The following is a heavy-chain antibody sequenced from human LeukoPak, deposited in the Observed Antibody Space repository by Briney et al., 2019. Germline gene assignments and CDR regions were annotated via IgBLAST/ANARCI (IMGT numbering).Heavy chain of an antibody. Sequence: GGSLRLSCAASGFTFRRYAMSGVRGAPGKGLEWVSAISSSCGGIYSADSVKGRFTISRDNSKNTLYLQMNSLRAEDTAVYYCAKDWEWFGEFSNWGQGTLVTVSS. J-gene: IGHJ4*02. CDR1: GFTFRRYA. CDR3: AKDWEWFGEFSN. CDR2: ISSSCGGI. V-gene: IGHV3-23*01. D-gene: IGHD3-10*01.